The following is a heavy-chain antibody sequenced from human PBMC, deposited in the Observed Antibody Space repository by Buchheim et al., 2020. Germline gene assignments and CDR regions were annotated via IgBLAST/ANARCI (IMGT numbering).Heavy chain of an antibody. D-gene: IGHD4-17*01. J-gene: IGHJ2*01. V-gene: IGHV3-23*01. Sequence: EVQLLESGGGLVQPGGSLRLSCAASGFTFASYAMSWVRQAPGKGLEWVSGISGSASSTYYADSVKGRFTISRDNSKNTMYLQVNSLRADDTAVYYCAKDGWGPLVTTLYWYFDLWGRGTL. CDR1: GFTFASYA. CDR3: AKDGWGPLVTTLYWYFDL. CDR2: ISGSASST.